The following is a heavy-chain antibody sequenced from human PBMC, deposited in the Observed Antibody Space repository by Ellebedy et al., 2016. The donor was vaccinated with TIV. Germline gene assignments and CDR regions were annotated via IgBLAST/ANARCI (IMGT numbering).Heavy chain of an antibody. V-gene: IGHV4-4*07. Sequence: GSLRLSCTVSGDSISDYNWSWIRQPAGKGLEWIGRVSTRGYTDNNPSLKRRVTMALDTSKNQFSLKVSSVTAAATAVYYCAGVSSGYDLDYWGQGALVTVSS. J-gene: IGHJ4*02. CDR1: GDSISDYN. CDR2: VSTRGYT. D-gene: IGHD5-12*01. CDR3: AGVSSGYDLDY.